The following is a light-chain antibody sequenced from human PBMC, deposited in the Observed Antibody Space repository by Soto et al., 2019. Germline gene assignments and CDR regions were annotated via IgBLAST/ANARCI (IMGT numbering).Light chain of an antibody. Sequence: DIQMTQSPSSLSASVGDRVTITCRASQTISHYLNWYQQRPGKAPKLLIYAASSLQSGVPSRFSGSGSGTDFTLTISSLQPEDFATYYCQQSHTTSITFGQGTRLEIK. V-gene: IGKV1-39*01. J-gene: IGKJ5*01. CDR2: AAS. CDR1: QTISHY. CDR3: QQSHTTSIT.